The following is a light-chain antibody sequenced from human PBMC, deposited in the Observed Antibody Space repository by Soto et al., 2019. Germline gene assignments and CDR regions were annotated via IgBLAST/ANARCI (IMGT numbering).Light chain of an antibody. J-gene: IGKJ2*01. V-gene: IGKV4-1*01. CDR1: RSVLHSSNNQNY. CDR3: QQYYSAPYT. Sequence: DIVMTQSPDSLAVSLGERATINCKSSRSVLHSSNNQNYLAWYQQKPRQSPKLLIYWASTRESGVPDRFSGSGSVTDFTLTINALQAEYGAVYYCQQYYSAPYTFGHGSQVEIK. CDR2: WAS.